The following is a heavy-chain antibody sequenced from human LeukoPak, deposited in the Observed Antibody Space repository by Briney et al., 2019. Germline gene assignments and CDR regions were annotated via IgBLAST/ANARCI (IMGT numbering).Heavy chain of an antibody. D-gene: IGHD2-15*01. V-gene: IGHV4-34*01. CDR2: INHSGST. CDR3: ARFPCSGDSCYSGIRAFDI. J-gene: IGHJ3*02. CDR1: GGSFSTYY. Sequence: SETLSLTCAVYGGSFSTYYRNWIRQSPGKGLEWIGEINHSGSTNSNRSLKSRFTILIDTSKNQFSLKLSSVTAADTAVYYCARFPCSGDSCYSGIRAFDIWGQGTMVIVSS.